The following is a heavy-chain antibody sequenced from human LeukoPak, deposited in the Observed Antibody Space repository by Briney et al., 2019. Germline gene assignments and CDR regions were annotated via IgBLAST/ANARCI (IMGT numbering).Heavy chain of an antibody. Sequence: ASVKVSCKASGYTFTSYGISWVRQAPGQGLEWMGWISAYNGNTNYAQKLQGRVTMTTDTSTSTAYMELSRLRSDDTAVYYCARAPPVLSWFDPWGQGTLVTVSS. V-gene: IGHV1-18*01. D-gene: IGHD2-15*01. CDR1: GYTFTSYG. CDR2: ISAYNGNT. J-gene: IGHJ5*02. CDR3: ARAPPVLSWFDP.